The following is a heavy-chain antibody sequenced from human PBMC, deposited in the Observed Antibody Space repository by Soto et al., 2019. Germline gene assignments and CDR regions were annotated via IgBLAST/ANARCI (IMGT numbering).Heavy chain of an antibody. CDR2: IYPGDSDT. Sequence: GESLKISCQGSGYRFPDYWIGWVRQMPGKGLEWVGIIYPGDSDTRYSPSFEGQVTISADKSISTAYLQWSSLKASDTAMYYCSNRTPSSSSSSNYFYYGKEVWCQVTTVTVYS. CDR1: GYRFPDYW. V-gene: IGHV5-51*01. D-gene: IGHD6-6*01. CDR3: SNRTPSSSSSSNYFYYGKEV. J-gene: IGHJ6*02.